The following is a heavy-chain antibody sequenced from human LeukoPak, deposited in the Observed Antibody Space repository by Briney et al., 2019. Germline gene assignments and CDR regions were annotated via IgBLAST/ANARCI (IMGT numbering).Heavy chain of an antibody. CDR2: IIPILGIA. D-gene: IGHD4-17*01. CDR1: GGTFSSYA. CDR3: ASHTRYDDYISAAFDI. Sequence: GASVKVSCKASGGTFSSYAISWVRQAPGQGLEWMGRIIPILGIANYAQKFQGRVTITADKSTSTAYMELSSPRSEDTAVYYCASHTRYDDYISAAFDIWGQGTMVTVSS. J-gene: IGHJ3*02. V-gene: IGHV1-69*04.